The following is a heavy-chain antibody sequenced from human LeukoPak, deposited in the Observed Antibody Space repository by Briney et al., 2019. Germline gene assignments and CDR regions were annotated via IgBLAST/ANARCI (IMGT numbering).Heavy chain of an antibody. CDR1: GFTFSSYA. V-gene: IGHV4-39*01. D-gene: IGHD3-3*01. CDR3: ARRPSGLFFNWFDP. CDR2: IYYSGST. J-gene: IGHJ5*02. Sequence: GSLRLSCAASGFTFSSYAMSWIRQPPGKGLEWIGSIYYSGSTYYNPSLKSRVTISVDTSKNQFSLKLSSVTAADTAVYYCARRPSGLFFNWFDPWGQGTLVTVSS.